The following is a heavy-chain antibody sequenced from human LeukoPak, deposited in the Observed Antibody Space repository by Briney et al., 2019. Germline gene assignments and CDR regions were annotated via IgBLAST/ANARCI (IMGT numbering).Heavy chain of an antibody. V-gene: IGHV4-59*01. Sequence: SETVSLTCTVSGGSISSYYWSWIRQPPGKGLEWIGYIYYSGSTNYNPSLKSRVTISVDTSKNQFSLKLSSVTAADTAVYYCARGLYCSGGSCSDYWGQGTLVTVSS. CDR3: ARGLYCSGGSCSDY. CDR2: IYYSGST. D-gene: IGHD2-15*01. J-gene: IGHJ4*02. CDR1: GGSISSYY.